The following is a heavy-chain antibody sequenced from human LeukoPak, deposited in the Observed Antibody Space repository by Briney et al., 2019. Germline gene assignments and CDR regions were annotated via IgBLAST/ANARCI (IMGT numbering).Heavy chain of an antibody. J-gene: IGHJ5*02. D-gene: IGHD3-9*01. CDR3: AKDPRRGNYDILTGDNWFDP. CDR1: GFTFSSYA. CDR2: ISGSGGST. Sequence: GGSLRLSCAASGFTFSSYAMSWVRQALGKGLEWVSAISGSGGSTYYADSVKGRFTISRDNSKNTLYLQMNSLRAEDTAVYYCAKDPRRGNYDILTGDNWFDPWGQGTLVTVSP. V-gene: IGHV3-23*01.